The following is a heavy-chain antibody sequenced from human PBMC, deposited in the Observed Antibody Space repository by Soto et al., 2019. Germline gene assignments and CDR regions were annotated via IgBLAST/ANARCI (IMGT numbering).Heavy chain of an antibody. V-gene: IGHV3-64D*06. CDR2: ISSNGGST. CDR3: VSGSYFRFPAAWDI. D-gene: IGHD1-26*01. Sequence: PVLSLRLSCSASGFTFSSYAMHWVRQAPGKGLEYVSAISSNGGSTYYADSVKGRFTISRDNSKNTLYLQMSSLRAEDTAVYYCVSGSYFRFPAAWDICGQGKRVTVSS. J-gene: IGHJ3*02. CDR1: GFTFSSYA.